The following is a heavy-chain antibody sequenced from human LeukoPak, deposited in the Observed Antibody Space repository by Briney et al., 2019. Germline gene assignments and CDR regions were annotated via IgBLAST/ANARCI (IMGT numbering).Heavy chain of an antibody. Sequence: SQTLSLTCTVSGGSISSGGYYWSWIRQHPGKGLEWIGFIYYSGSTYYNPSLKSRVTISVDTSKNHFSLKVSSVTAADTAVYYCARWSPCYFDYWGQGTLVTVSS. D-gene: IGHD2-15*01. J-gene: IGHJ4*02. CDR2: IYYSGST. CDR1: GGSISSGGYY. V-gene: IGHV4-31*03. CDR3: ARWSPCYFDY.